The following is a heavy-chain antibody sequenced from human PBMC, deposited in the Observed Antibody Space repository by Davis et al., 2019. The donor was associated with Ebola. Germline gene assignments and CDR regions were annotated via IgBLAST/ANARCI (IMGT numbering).Heavy chain of an antibody. Sequence: MPSETLSLTCTVSGGSISSSSYYWGWIRQPPGKGLEWIGSIYYSGSTYYNPSLKSRVTISVDTSKNQFSLKLSSVTAADTAVYYCARGPSVVGLDYWGQGTLVTVSS. J-gene: IGHJ4*02. D-gene: IGHD1-26*01. CDR2: IYYSGST. V-gene: IGHV4-39*01. CDR3: ARGPSVVGLDY. CDR1: GGSISSSSYY.